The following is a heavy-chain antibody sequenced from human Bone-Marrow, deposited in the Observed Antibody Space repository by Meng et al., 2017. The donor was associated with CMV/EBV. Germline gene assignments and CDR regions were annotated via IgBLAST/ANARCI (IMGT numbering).Heavy chain of an antibody. D-gene: IGHD3-16*01. V-gene: IGHV3-23*01. Sequence: GESLKISCAASGFTFSSYAMSWVRQAPGKGLEWVSAISGSGGSTYYADSVKGRFTISRDNSKNTLYLQMNSLRAEDTAVYYCAKCLRGRGIYYYYGMDVWGQGTTVTVYS. CDR3: AKCLRGRGIYYYYGMDV. J-gene: IGHJ6*01. CDR1: GFTFSSYA. CDR2: ISGSGGST.